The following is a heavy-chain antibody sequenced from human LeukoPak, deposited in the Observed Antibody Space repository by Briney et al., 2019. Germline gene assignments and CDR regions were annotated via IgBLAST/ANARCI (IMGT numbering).Heavy chain of an antibody. CDR3: ARARIAAPLLDY. CDR2: ISDHGKSR. V-gene: IGHV3-48*03. J-gene: IGHJ4*02. CDR1: GFIFSNYE. D-gene: IGHD6-13*01. Sequence: PGGSLRLSCAASGFIFSNYEMNCVRQTPGKGLEWVSYISDHGKSRNYVDSVKGRFTISRDNAKNSLYLQMNSLRVEDTAIYFCARARIAAPLLDYWGQGTLVTVSS.